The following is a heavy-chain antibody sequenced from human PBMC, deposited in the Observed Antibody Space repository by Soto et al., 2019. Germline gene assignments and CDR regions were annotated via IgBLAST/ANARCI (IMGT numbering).Heavy chain of an antibody. J-gene: IGHJ6*02. D-gene: IGHD6-19*01. V-gene: IGHV3-30-3*01. CDR3: ARERQSPYYYYYGMDV. CDR1: GFTFSSYA. Sequence: QVQLVESGGGVVQPGRSLRLSCAASGFTFSSYAMHWVRQALGKGLEWVAVISYDGSNKYYADSVKGRFTISRDNSKNTLYLQMNSLRAEDTAVYYCARERQSPYYYYYGMDVWGQGTTVTVSS. CDR2: ISYDGSNK.